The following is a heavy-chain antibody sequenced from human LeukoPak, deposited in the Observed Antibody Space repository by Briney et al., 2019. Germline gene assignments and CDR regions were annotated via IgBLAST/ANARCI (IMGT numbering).Heavy chain of an antibody. CDR3: ARYPMTYCSSPSCTDY. CDR1: GGSISGDY. V-gene: IGHV4-59*08. CDR2: IYYSGST. D-gene: IGHD2-2*01. J-gene: IGHJ4*02. Sequence: SESLSLTCTVSGGSISGDYWSWIRQSLQGLEWIGYIYYSGSTNYNPSLKSRVTISVDTSKNQFSLKLSSVTAADTAVYYCARYPMTYCSSPSCTDYWGQGTLVTVSS.